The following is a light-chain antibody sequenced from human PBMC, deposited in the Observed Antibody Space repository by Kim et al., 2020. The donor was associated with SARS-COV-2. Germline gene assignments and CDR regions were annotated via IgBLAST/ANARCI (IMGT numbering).Light chain of an antibody. Sequence: SPGEGATLSCRASPSVSSNLAWYQQKPGQAPRLLIYGASTRATGIPARFSGSGSGTEFTLTISSLQSENFAVYYCQQYNNWPPITFGQGTRLEIK. V-gene: IGKV3-15*01. J-gene: IGKJ5*01. CDR3: QQYNNWPPIT. CDR2: GAS. CDR1: PSVSSN.